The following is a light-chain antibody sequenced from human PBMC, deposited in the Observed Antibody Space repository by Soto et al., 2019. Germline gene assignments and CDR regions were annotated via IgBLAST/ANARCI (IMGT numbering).Light chain of an antibody. CDR3: QQYGSSPPFT. Sequence: DIQMTQSPSTLSASVGDRVTITCRASQSIGRWLAWFQQKPGKAPNLLIYEASTLESGVPSRFSGSGSGTEFTLTISSLQSDDFASYYCQQYGSSPPFTFGPGTKVDIK. CDR2: EAS. J-gene: IGKJ3*01. V-gene: IGKV1-5*03. CDR1: QSIGRW.